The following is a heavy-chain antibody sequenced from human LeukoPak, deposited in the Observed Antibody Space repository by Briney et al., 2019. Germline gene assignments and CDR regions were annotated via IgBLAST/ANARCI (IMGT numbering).Heavy chain of an antibody. CDR3: ARAVVQDAFDI. J-gene: IGHJ3*02. CDR2: IYYSGST. D-gene: IGHD2-2*01. CDR1: GGSISSGGYY. Sequence: TLPITCTVSGGSISSGGYYCSWIRQPPGKGLEWIWYIYYSGSTYYTPSLKRRVSISVDTSKNQFSLHLSSVTAAATAWYHCARAVVQDAFDIWGQGTMVTVSS. V-gene: IGHV4-31*03.